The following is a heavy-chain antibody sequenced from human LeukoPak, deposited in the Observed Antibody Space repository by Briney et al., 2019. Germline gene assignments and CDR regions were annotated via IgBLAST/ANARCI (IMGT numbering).Heavy chain of an antibody. J-gene: IGHJ6*03. CDR2: MRYDGSNR. CDR3: AKGVKVPLLRYFSYYMDV. D-gene: IGHD3-9*01. Sequence: GGSQRLSCAASGLTFSSYGMSWVRQAPGKGLEWVAFMRYDGSNRNYADSVKGRFTISRDNSKNTLYLQMNSLRAEDTAVYYCAKGVKVPLLRYFSYYMDVWGKGTTVTISS. V-gene: IGHV3-30*02. CDR1: GLTFSSYG.